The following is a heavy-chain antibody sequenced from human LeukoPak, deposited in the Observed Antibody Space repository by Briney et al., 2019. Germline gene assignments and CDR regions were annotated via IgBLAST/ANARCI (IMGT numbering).Heavy chain of an antibody. V-gene: IGHV1-8*01. D-gene: IGHD3-10*01. CDR1: GYTFTSYD. CDR2: MNPNSGNT. CDR3: ARGGGSESYTRLINYYYYGMDV. J-gene: IGHJ6*02. Sequence: ASVKVSCKASGYTFTSYDINWVRQATGQGLEWMGWMNPNSGNTGYAQKFQGRVTMTRNTSISTAYMELSSLRSEDTAVYYCARGGGSESYTRLINYYYYGMDVWGQGTTVTVSS.